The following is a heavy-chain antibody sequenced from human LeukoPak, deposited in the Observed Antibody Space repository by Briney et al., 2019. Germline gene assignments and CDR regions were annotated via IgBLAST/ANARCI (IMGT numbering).Heavy chain of an antibody. D-gene: IGHD2-15*01. V-gene: IGHV3-23*01. CDR3: AKAVRFCSATTCYFNYFDY. Sequence: PGGSLRLSCAASGFTFSSYAISWVRQAPGKGLDWVSAISGSGGNTYYADSVKGRFTISRDNSKSTLSLQMNSLRAEDTAIYYCAKAVRFCSATTCYFNYFDYWGQGALVTVSS. CDR1: GFTFSSYA. CDR2: ISGSGGNT. J-gene: IGHJ4*02.